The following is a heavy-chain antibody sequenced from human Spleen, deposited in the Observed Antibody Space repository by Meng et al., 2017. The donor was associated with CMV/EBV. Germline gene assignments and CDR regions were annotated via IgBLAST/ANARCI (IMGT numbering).Heavy chain of an antibody. D-gene: IGHD3-3*01. CDR3: AKVSYDDFWSGYLH. CDR1: GFTFSSYA. Sequence: GESLKISCAASGFTFSSYAVSWVRQAPGKGLEWVSVIYSGGSSTYYADSVKGRFTISRDNSKNTLYLQMNSLRAEDTAVYYCAKVSYDDFWSGYLHWGQGTLVTVSS. J-gene: IGHJ4*02. V-gene: IGHV3-23*03. CDR2: IYSGGSST.